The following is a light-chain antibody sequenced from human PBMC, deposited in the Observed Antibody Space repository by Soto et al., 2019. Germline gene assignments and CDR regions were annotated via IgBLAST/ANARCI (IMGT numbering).Light chain of an antibody. V-gene: IGLV2-14*01. J-gene: IGLJ1*01. CDR2: EVS. CDR1: SSDVGGYDY. CDR3: SSYSISTAYL. Sequence: QSVLTQPASVSGSPGQSITISCTGTSSDVGGYDYVSWYQLHPGKAPKLMIFEVSNRPPGVSYRFSGSKSGNTASLTTSGLQVEDEADYFCSSYSISTAYLFGTGTKVTVL.